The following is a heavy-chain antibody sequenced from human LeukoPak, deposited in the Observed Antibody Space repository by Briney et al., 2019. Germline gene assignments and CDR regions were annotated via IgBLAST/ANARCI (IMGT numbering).Heavy chain of an antibody. CDR2: INSNSGGT. CDR3: VRQVSDY. CDR1: GYTFIDYY. J-gene: IGHJ4*02. V-gene: IGHV1-2*02. Sequence: RASVKVSCKASGYTFIDYYIHWVRQAPGQGLEWMGWINSNSGGTNYAQKFQGRVTMTRDTSISTAYMELSRLRYDDTAVYYCVRQVSDYWGQGTLVTVSS. D-gene: IGHD1-14*01.